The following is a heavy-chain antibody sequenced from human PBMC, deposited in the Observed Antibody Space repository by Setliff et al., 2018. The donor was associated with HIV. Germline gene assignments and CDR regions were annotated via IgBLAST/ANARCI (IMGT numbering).Heavy chain of an antibody. CDR3: ARDFYCSTTSCYYYYYYGMDV. D-gene: IGHD2-2*01. V-gene: IGHV3-21*01. CDR2: ISSSTSYI. J-gene: IGHJ6*02. CDR1: GFTFSSYS. Sequence: RLSCAASGFTFSSYSMNWVRQAPGKGLEWVSSISSSTSYIYYADSVKGRFTISRDNAKNSLYLQMNSLRAEDTAVYYCARDFYCSTTSCYYYYYYGMDVWGQGTTVTVSS.